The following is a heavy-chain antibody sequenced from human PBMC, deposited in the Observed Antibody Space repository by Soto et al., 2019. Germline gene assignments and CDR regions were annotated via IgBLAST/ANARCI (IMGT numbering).Heavy chain of an antibody. D-gene: IGHD1-26*01. CDR2: ISSSGSTI. CDR1: GFTFSDYY. CDR3: ASARATPYWYFDL. J-gene: IGHJ2*01. Sequence: GGSLRLSCAASGFTFSDYYMSWIRQAPGKGLEWVSYISSSGSTIYYADSVKGRFTISRDNSKNTLYLQMNSLRDEDTAVYYCASARATPYWYFDLWGRGTLVTVSS. V-gene: IGHV3-11*04.